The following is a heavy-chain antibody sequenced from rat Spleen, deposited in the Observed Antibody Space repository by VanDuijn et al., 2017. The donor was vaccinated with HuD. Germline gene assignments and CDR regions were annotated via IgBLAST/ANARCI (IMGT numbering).Heavy chain of an antibody. V-gene: IGHV1-57*01. D-gene: IGHD1-6*01. CDR1: GYTFTSYD. CDR3: ARGDTTGSPPYNWFAY. J-gene: IGHJ3*01. Sequence: QVQLQQSGAELAKPGSSVKISCKASGYTFTSYDISWIKQTTGQGLEYIGYINTGSGGTYYNEKFKGKATLTVDKSSSTAFMQLSSLTPEDTAVYYCARGDTTGSPPYNWFAYWGQGTLVTVSS. CDR2: INTGSGGT.